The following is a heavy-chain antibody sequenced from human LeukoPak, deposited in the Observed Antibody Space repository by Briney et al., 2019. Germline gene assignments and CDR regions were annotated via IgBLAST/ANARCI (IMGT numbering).Heavy chain of an antibody. J-gene: IGHJ4*02. CDR2: IKKDGSEK. CDR3: ARFGTYGRL. V-gene: IGHV3-7*01. D-gene: IGHD3-10*01. Sequence: GGSLRLSWAASGFTFSKYWMSWVRQAQGKGLEWVANIKKDGSEKHYVDSVKGRFTISRDNAKNSVYLQMNSLRAEDTAVYYCARFGTYGRLWGQGTLVTVSS. CDR1: GFTFSKYW.